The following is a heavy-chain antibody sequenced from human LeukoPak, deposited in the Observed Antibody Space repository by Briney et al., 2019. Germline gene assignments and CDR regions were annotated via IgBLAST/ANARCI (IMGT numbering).Heavy chain of an antibody. Sequence: ASVKVSCKASGYTFTGYYIHWVRQAPGQGLEWVGRINPNSGGTNYAQKFQGRVTMTTDTSTSTAYMELRSLRSDDTAVYYCARGAYTPDYYDSSGSFDYWGQGTLVTVSS. CDR2: INPNSGGT. D-gene: IGHD3-22*01. V-gene: IGHV1-2*06. CDR3: ARGAYTPDYYDSSGSFDY. CDR1: GYTFTGYY. J-gene: IGHJ4*02.